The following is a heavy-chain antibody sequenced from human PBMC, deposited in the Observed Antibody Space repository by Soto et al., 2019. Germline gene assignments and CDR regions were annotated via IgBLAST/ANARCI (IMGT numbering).Heavy chain of an antibody. J-gene: IGHJ4*02. Sequence: ASVKVSCKASGYTFTSYDINWVRQATGQGLEWMGWMNPNSGNTGYAQKFQGRVTMTTDTSTSTAYMELRSLRSDDTAVYYCAREDSSGWLPFDYWGQGTLVTVSS. D-gene: IGHD6-19*01. CDR3: AREDSSGWLPFDY. CDR2: MNPNSGNT. CDR1: GYTFTSYD. V-gene: IGHV1-8*01.